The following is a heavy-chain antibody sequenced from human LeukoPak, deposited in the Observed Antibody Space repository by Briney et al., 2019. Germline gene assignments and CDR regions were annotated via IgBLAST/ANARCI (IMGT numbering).Heavy chain of an antibody. Sequence: ASVKVSCKASGYTFTSYGISWVRQAPGQGLEWMGWISAYNGNTNYAQKLQGRVTMTTDTSTSTAYMELRSLRSDDTAVYYCARVGRAYSSSSHYYYYYYMDVWGKGTTVTVSS. CDR1: GYTFTSYG. CDR3: ARVGRAYSSSSHYYYYYYMDV. CDR2: ISAYNGNT. D-gene: IGHD6-6*01. V-gene: IGHV1-18*01. J-gene: IGHJ6*03.